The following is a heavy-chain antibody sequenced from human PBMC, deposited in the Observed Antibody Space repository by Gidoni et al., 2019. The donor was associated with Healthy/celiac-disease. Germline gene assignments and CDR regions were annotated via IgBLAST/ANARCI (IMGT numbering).Heavy chain of an antibody. J-gene: IGHJ5*02. CDR2: INPTSGGT. CDR3: ARIGELVLGWFDP. V-gene: IGHV1-2*02. D-gene: IGHD3-10*01. CDR1: GYTFTGYY. Sequence: QVQLVQSGAEVKKPGASVKVSCKASGYTFTGYYMHWVRQAPGQGLEWMGWINPTSGGTNYAQKFQGRVTMTRDTSISTAYMELSRLRSDDTAVYYCARIGELVLGWFDPWGQGTLVTVSS.